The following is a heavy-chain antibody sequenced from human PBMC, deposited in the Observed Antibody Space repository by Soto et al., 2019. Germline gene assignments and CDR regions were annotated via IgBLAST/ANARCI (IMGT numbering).Heavy chain of an antibody. D-gene: IGHD3-16*01. Sequence: ASVKVSCKASGGTFSDFAFSWVRQAPGQPLEWIGGIVPIHGMKSYAQDFQGRVTLTADESTRRVYMELSGLTSKDTAMYYCAKDRGTQMMLAVWDSWGQGTQVTVSS. CDR2: IVPIHGMK. CDR1: GGTFSDFA. J-gene: IGHJ4*02. CDR3: AKDRGTQMMLAVWDS. V-gene: IGHV1-69*10.